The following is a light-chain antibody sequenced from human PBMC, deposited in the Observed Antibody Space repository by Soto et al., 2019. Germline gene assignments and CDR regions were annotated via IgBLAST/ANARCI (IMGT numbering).Light chain of an antibody. V-gene: IGKV3-20*01. CDR1: QSISTSH. CDR2: AAS. CDR3: QQYGRSPNT. J-gene: IGKJ2*01. Sequence: EIVLTQSPGALSLSPGGRATLSCRASQSISTSHLAWYQQKPGQAPRLLIYAASSGATGVPDRFSGGGSGTEFTLTISRLEPEDFAVYYCQQYGRSPNTFGQGTKLEIE.